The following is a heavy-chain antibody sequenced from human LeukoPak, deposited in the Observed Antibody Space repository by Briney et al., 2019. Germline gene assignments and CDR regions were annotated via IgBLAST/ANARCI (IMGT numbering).Heavy chain of an antibody. CDR1: GFTFSSYS. V-gene: IGHV3-48*01. CDR2: ISSSSSTI. Sequence: PGGSLRLPCAASGFTFSSYSMNWVRQAPGKGLEWVSYISSSSSTIYYADSVKGRFTISRDNAKNSLYLQMNSLRAEDTAVYYCAREPRGAYFDYWGQGTLVTVSS. D-gene: IGHD3-10*01. J-gene: IGHJ4*02. CDR3: AREPRGAYFDY.